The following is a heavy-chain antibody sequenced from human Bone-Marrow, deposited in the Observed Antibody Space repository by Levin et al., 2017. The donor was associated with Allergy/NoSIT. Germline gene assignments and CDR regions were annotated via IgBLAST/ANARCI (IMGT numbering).Heavy chain of an antibody. CDR3: ARVKGYCSGDSCHLYYFDS. D-gene: IGHD2-15*01. V-gene: IGHV4-30-2*01. J-gene: IGHJ4*02. CDR1: GGSVLSGGYS. CDR2: IYHTGST. Sequence: SQTLSLTCAVSGGSVLSGGYSWSWIRQPPGKGLEWIAFIYHTGSTYYSPSLKGRVTISLDRSKNQFSLKLSSVAAADTAVYYCARVKGYCSGDSCHLYYFDSWGQGSLVTVSS.